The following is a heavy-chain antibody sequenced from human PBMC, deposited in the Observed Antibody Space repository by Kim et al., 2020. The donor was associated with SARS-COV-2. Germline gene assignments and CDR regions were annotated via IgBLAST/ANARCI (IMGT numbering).Heavy chain of an antibody. CDR1: GFTFSSYG. CDR3: AKDRGYCSGGSCHRWYYYYIDV. V-gene: IGHV3-30*18. D-gene: IGHD2-15*01. CDR2: ISYDGSNK. J-gene: IGHJ6*03. Sequence: GGSLRLSCAASGFTFSSYGMHWVRQAPGKGLEWVAVISYDGSNKYYADSVKGRFTISRDNSKNTLYLQMNSLRAEDTAVYYCAKDRGYCSGGSCHRWYYYYIDVWGKGTTVTVSS.